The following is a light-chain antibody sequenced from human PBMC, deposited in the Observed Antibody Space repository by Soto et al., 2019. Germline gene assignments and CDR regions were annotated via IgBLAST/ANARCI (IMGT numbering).Light chain of an antibody. CDR3: SSYTSSSTRV. J-gene: IGLJ1*01. CDR2: EVS. V-gene: IGLV2-14*03. CDR1: SSDVGAYDY. Sequence: QSVLTQPASVSGSPGQSITISCTGTSSDVGAYDYVSWYQQHPDKAPKLMIYEVSHRPSGVSNRFYGSKSVNTATLTISGLQAEDEADYYCSSYTSSSTRVLGTGTKVTVL.